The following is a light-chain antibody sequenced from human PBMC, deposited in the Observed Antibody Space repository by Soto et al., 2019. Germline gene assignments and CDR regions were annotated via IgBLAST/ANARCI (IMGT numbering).Light chain of an antibody. CDR2: GNS. Sequence: QSVLTQPPSVSGAPGQRVTISCTGSSSNIGAGYDVHWYQQLPGTAPKLLIYGNSNRPSGVPDRFSGSKSGTSASLAITGLPAEDDVDYYCRSYDSSRSGRYVFGTGTKLTVL. V-gene: IGLV1-40*01. CDR3: RSYDSSRSGRYV. J-gene: IGLJ1*01. CDR1: SSNIGAGYD.